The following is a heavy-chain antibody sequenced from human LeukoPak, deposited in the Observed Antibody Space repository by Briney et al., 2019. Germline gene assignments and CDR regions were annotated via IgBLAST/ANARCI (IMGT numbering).Heavy chain of an antibody. CDR1: GFTFSSYG. J-gene: IGHJ4*02. CDR3: AREGVTTAYFAY. V-gene: IGHV3-33*01. CDR2: IWYDGSNK. D-gene: IGHD4-17*01. Sequence: PGGSLRLSCAASGFTFSSYGMHWVRQAPGKGLEWLAVIWYDGSNKYYADSVRGRFTISRDNSKNTLYLKMNRLRAEDTAVYYCAREGVTTAYFAYWGPGTLVTVSS.